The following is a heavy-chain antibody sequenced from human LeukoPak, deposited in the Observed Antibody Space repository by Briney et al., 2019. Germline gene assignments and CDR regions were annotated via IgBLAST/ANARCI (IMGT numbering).Heavy chain of an antibody. CDR2: ISSGGNYK. CDR3: ARDTRQTSVTNFDS. J-gene: IGHJ4*02. D-gene: IGHD4-17*01. V-gene: IGHV3-21*06. CDR1: GFTFSSYA. Sequence: GESLRLSCATSGFTFSSYAMDWVRQAPGKGLEWVSSISSGGNYKYYGDSVWGRFTISSDDAKNSLYLEMNSLRAEDTAVYYCARDTRQTSVTNFDSWGQGTLVIVS.